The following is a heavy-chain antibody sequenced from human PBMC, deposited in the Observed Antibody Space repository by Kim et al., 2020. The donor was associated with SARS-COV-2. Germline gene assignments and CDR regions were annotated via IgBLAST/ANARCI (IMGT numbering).Heavy chain of an antibody. CDR1: GYIFTTYG. V-gene: IGHV3-23*01. CDR2: ITSTGTGT. Sequence: GGSLRLSCVGPGYIFTTYGAAWVRQAPGKGLEWVSGITSTGTGTFYADSVKGRFTISRDTSKSTVYLQMNSLRPEDTAVYYCVSSRFAHWGQGTLVTVSS. J-gene: IGHJ4*02. CDR3: VSSRFAH.